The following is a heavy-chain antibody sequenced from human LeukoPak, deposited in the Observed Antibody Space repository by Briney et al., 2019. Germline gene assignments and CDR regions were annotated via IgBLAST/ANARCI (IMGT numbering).Heavy chain of an antibody. V-gene: IGHV1-2*02. J-gene: IGHJ4*02. CDR3: ARASYYYDSSGYPGYYFDY. CDR1: GYTFTGYY. Sequence: ASVKVSFKASGYTFTGYYMHWVRQAPGQGLEWMGWINPNNSVTLYAQKFQGRVTMTRDTSISTAYMELSRLRSDDTAVYYCARASYYYDSSGYPGYYFDYWGQGTLVTVSS. D-gene: IGHD3-22*01. CDR2: INPNNSVT.